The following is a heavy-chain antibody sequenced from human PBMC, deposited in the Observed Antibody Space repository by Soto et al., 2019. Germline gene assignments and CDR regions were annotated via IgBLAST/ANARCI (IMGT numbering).Heavy chain of an antibody. V-gene: IGHV4-34*01. D-gene: IGHD3-3*01. CDR2: INHSGST. Sequence: QVQLQQWGAGLLKPSETLSLTCAVYGGSFSGYYWSWIRQPPGKGLEWIGEINHSGSTNYNPSLKGRVTISVDTSKNQFSLKLSSVTAADTAVYYCARGGYYDFWRGSNWFDPWGQGTLVTVSS. CDR3: ARGGYYDFWRGSNWFDP. CDR1: GGSFSGYY. J-gene: IGHJ5*02.